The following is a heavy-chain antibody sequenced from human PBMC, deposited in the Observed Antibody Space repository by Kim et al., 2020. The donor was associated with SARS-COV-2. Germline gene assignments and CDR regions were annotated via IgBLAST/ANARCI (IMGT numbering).Heavy chain of an antibody. V-gene: IGHV3-30*03. Sequence: GGSLRLSCAASGFTFSSYGMHWVRQAPGKGLEWVAVISYDGSNKYYADSVKGRFTISRDNSKNTLYLQMNSLRAEDTAVYYCAVFDYYGSGSYYAGGDAFDIWGQGTMVTVSS. CDR1: GFTFSSYG. D-gene: IGHD3-10*01. J-gene: IGHJ3*02. CDR2: ISYDGSNK. CDR3: AVFDYYGSGSYYAGGDAFDI.